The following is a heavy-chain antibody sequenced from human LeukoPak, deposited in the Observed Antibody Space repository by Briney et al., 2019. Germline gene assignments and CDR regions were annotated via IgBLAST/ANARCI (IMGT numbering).Heavy chain of an antibody. CDR2: IYPADSDT. V-gene: IGHV5-51*01. D-gene: IGHD3/OR15-3a*01. CDR3: ARLRNFWADYYTVDY. Sequence: GESLQISCKGSGYTFTNYWIGWVRQMPGKGLEWMAIIYPADSDTRYSPSFQGQVTISVDKSINTAYLQWSSLRASDIAIYYCARLRNFWADYYTVDYWGQGTLVTVSS. J-gene: IGHJ4*02. CDR1: GYTFTNYW.